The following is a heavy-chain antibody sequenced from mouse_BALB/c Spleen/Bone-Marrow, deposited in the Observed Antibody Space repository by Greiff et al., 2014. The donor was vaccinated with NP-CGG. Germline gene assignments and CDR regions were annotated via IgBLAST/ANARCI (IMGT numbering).Heavy chain of an antibody. CDR3: AREANWNFDY. CDR1: GYTLTSYY. J-gene: IGHJ2*01. D-gene: IGHD4-1*01. V-gene: IGHV1S56*01. CDR2: IYPGNVNT. Sequence: VQLQQSGPELVKPGASVRISCKASGYTLTSYYIHWVKQRPGQGLEWIGWIYPGNVNTKYNEKFKGKATLTADKSSSTAYMQLSSLTSEDSAVYFCAREANWNFDYWGQGTTLTVSS.